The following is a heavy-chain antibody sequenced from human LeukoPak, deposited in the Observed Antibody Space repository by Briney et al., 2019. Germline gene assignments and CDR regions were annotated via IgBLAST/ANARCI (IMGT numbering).Heavy chain of an antibody. Sequence: GGSLRLSCAASGFPFSSYGIHWVRQAPGKGLEWVAFIRYDGSDTYYADSVKGRFTISRDNSKNTLYLQMNSLRAEDTAVYYCARGLYGSGTYGGFDYWGQGTLVTASS. V-gene: IGHV3-30*02. CDR3: ARGLYGSGTYGGFDY. D-gene: IGHD3-10*01. J-gene: IGHJ4*02. CDR1: GFPFSSYG. CDR2: IRYDGSDT.